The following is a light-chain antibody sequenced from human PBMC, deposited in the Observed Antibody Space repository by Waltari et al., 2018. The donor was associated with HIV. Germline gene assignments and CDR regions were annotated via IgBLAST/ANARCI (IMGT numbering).Light chain of an antibody. V-gene: IGLV3-1*01. J-gene: IGLJ2*01. CDR1: KLADKF. CDR2: QGS. Sequence: ELTQPPSVSVPSGQTASIPCSGEKLADKFPCWYQKKPGQPPILLVYQGSRRPSGIPARFSASKSSNTATLTVRVAQPLDEAEYSCQAWDADHAVFGGGTTLTVL. CDR3: QAWDADHAV.